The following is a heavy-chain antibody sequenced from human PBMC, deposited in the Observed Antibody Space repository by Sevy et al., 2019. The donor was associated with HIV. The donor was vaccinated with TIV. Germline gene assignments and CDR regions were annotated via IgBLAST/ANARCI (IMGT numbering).Heavy chain of an antibody. D-gene: IGHD2-8*01. CDR2: IWDNGSKK. CDR1: GFTFRSYG. Sequence: GESLKISCAASGFTFRSYGMHWVRQAPGKGLEWVAVIWDNGSKKYYAVSVKGRFTISRDNSNETLYLQLNSLRAEETAVYYCARSGYFTNNVCYGSIDYWGRGTLVPVSS. J-gene: IGHJ4*02. CDR3: ARSGYFTNNVCYGSIDY. V-gene: IGHV3-33*03.